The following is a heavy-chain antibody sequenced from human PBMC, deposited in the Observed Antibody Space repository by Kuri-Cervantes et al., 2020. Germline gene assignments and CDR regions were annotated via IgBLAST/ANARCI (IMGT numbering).Heavy chain of an antibody. V-gene: IGHV3-11*04. D-gene: IGHD4-17*01. CDR3: ARDYFGDYYFDY. CDR2: ISSSSSTI. CDR1: GASVRNYY. Sequence: GESLKISCTVSGASVRNYYWSWIRQPPGKGLEWVSYISSSSSTIYYADSVKGRFTISRDNAKNSLYLQINSLRAEDTAVYYCARDYFGDYYFDYWGQGTLVTVSS. J-gene: IGHJ4*02.